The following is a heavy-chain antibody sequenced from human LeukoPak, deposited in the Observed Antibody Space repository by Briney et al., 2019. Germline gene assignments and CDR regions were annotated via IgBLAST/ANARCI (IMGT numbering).Heavy chain of an antibody. CDR2: INHSGST. CDR3: ARKGFDIVVVPAATTQLSGLYGFDY. Sequence: SETLSLTCAVYGGSFSGYYWSWIRQPPGKGLEWIGEINHSGSTNYNPSLKSRVTISVDTPKNQFSLKLSSVTAADTAVYYCARKGFDIVVVPAATTQLSGLYGFDYWGQGTLVTVSS. CDR1: GGSFSGYY. V-gene: IGHV4-34*01. D-gene: IGHD2-2*01. J-gene: IGHJ4*02.